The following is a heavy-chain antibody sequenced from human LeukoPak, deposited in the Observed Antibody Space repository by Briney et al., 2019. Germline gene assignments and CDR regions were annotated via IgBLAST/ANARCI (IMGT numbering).Heavy chain of an antibody. D-gene: IGHD6-19*01. CDR3: ARTSVGSDAYYYYGMDV. V-gene: IGHV1-69*04. Sequence: ASVKVSCKASGGTFSSYAISWVRQAPGQGLEWMGRIIPILGIANYAQKFQGRVTITADKSTSTAYMELSSLRSEDTAVYYCARTSVGSDAYYYYGMDVWGQGTTVTVS. CDR2: IIPILGIA. CDR1: GGTFSSYA. J-gene: IGHJ6*02.